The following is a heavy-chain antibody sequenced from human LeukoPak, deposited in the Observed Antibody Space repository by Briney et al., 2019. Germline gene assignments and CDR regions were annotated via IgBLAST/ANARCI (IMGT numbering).Heavy chain of an antibody. CDR2: IYYSGST. D-gene: IGHD3-10*01. CDR3: ASQTYRSGSYPIY. Sequence: PSETLSLTCAVSGGSFSGYYWSWIRLPPGKGLEWIGYIYYSGSTNYNPSLKSRVTISVDTSKNQFSLKLSSVTAADTAVYYCASQTYRSGSYPIYWGQGTLVTVSS. CDR1: GGSFSGYY. V-gene: IGHV4-59*08. J-gene: IGHJ4*02.